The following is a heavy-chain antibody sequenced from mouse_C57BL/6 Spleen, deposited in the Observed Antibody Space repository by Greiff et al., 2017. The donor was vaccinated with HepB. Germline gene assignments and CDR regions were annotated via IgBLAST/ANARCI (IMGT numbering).Heavy chain of an antibody. J-gene: IGHJ3*01. CDR2: IDPETGGT. CDR1: GYTFTDYE. D-gene: IGHD4-1*01. CDR3: TGELGFAY. V-gene: IGHV1-15*01. Sequence: ESGAELVRPGASVTLSCKASGYTFTDYEMHWVKQTPVHGLEWIGAIDPETGGTAYNQKFKGKAILTADKSSSTAYMELRSLTSEDSAVYYCTGELGFAYWGQGTLVTVSA.